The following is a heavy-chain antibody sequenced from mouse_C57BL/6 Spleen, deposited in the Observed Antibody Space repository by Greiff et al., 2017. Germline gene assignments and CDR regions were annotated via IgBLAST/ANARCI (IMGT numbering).Heavy chain of an antibody. J-gene: IGHJ2*01. CDR1: GFTFSDAW. CDR2: IRNKANNHAT. D-gene: IGHD2-14*01. Sequence: EVQLQQSGGGLVQPGGSMKLSCAASGFTFSDAWMDWVRQSPEKGLEWVAEIRNKANNHATYYAESVKGRFTISRDDSKSSVYLQMNSLRAEDTGIYYCTRPREYDLYFDYWGQGTTLTVSS. CDR3: TRPREYDLYFDY. V-gene: IGHV6-6*01.